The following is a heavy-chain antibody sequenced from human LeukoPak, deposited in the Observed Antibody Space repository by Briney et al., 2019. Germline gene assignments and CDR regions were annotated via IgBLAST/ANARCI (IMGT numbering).Heavy chain of an antibody. CDR3: AKGSPGSGSYYNPDYYYYYMDV. CDR2: ISGSGGST. D-gene: IGHD3-10*01. J-gene: IGHJ6*03. V-gene: IGHV3-23*01. CDR1: GFTFSSYG. Sequence: GGSLRLSCAASGFTFSSYGMSWVRQAPGKGLEWVSAISGSGGSTYYADSVKGRFTISRDNSKNTLYLQMNSLRAEDTAVYYCAKGSPGSGSYYNPDYYYYYMDVWGKGTTVTISS.